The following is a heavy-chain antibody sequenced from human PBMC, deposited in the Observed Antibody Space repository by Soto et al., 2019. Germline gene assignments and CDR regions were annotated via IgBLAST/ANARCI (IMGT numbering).Heavy chain of an antibody. D-gene: IGHD1-1*01. CDR1: GYTFTAFY. V-gene: IGHV1-2*02. CDR3: TTLRPHP. Sequence: QVQLVQSGSEVKKPGASVKVSCQASGYTFTAFYMNWVRQAPGQGLEWMGWVNPNTGVTKYAQKFQGRVTMTRDTSIKTAYMGLSGLTSDDTAVYSCTTLRPHPWGQGTLVTVPS. J-gene: IGHJ5*02. CDR2: VNPNTGVT.